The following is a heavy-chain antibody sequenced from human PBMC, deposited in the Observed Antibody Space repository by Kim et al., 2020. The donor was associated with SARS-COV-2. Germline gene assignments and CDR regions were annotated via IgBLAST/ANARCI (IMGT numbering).Heavy chain of an antibody. CDR1: GFTFSSYA. V-gene: IGHV3-30-3*01. D-gene: IGHD3-22*01. CDR3: ASGGYYYDSSGHPFDY. CDR2: ISYDGSNK. J-gene: IGHJ4*02. Sequence: GGSLRLSCAASGFTFSSYAMHWVRQAPGKGLEWVAVISYDGSNKYYADSVKGRFTISRDNSKNTLYLQMNSLRAEDTAVYYCASGGYYYDSSGHPFDYWGQGTLVTVSS.